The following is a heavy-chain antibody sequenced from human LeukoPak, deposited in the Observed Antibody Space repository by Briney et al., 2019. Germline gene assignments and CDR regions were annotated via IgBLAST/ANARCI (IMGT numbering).Heavy chain of an antibody. J-gene: IGHJ4*02. CDR1: GDSTSSHY. V-gene: IGHV4-59*11. Sequence: SETLSLTCTVSGDSTSSHYWSWIRQSPGKGLEWLGFIHSSGSTDYNPSLRSRVSISIDTSKNQFTLNLRSVTAADTAVYYCARGGVAAKYYFDYWGQGTLVTVSS. CDR2: IHSSGST. D-gene: IGHD3-10*01. CDR3: ARGGVAAKYYFDY.